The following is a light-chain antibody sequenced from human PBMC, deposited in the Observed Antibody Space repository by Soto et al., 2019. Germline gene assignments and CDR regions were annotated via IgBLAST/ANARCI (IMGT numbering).Light chain of an antibody. CDR2: RND. Sequence: QSVLTQPPSASRTPGQRVTISYSGSSSNVGVNFVYWYQHLPGTAPKLLIYRNDQRPSGVPDRFSGSKSGTSSSLAISGLRYEDEADYYCAAWDDSLRGRVFGTGTKVPVL. CDR3: AAWDDSLRGRV. CDR1: SSNVGVNF. J-gene: IGLJ1*01. V-gene: IGLV1-47*01.